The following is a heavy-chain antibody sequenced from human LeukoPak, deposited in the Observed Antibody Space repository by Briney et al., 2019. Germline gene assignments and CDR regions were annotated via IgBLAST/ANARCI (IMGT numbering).Heavy chain of an antibody. V-gene: IGHV3-30*04. J-gene: IGHJ5*02. Sequence: PGGSLRLSCAASGFTFSSYVMHWVRQAPGKGLEWVAIISYDGSNEYYADSVKGRFTISRDNSKNTLYLQMNSLRAADTAVYYCARGIGYGDYAWFDPWGQGTLVTVSS. D-gene: IGHD4-17*01. CDR3: ARGIGYGDYAWFDP. CDR2: ISYDGSNE. CDR1: GFTFSSYV.